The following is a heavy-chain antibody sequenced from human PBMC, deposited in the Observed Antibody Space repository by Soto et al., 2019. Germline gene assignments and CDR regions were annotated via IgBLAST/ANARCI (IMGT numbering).Heavy chain of an antibody. CDR1: GXTVSNYA. CDR3: AKGHYDSPRTAFDI. Sequence: GSLRLSCAASGXTVSNYAMTWVRHAPGKGLEWVSTITGVGGSTYYAGSVKGRFTISIDNSNSTLFLQMNSLRFEDTAVYSCAKGHYDSPRTAFDIWGQGTMVTVSS. D-gene: IGHD3-22*01. J-gene: IGHJ3*02. CDR2: ITGVGGST. V-gene: IGHV3-23*01.